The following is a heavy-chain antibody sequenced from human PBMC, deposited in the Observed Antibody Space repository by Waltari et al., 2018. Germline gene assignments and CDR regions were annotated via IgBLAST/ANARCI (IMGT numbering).Heavy chain of an antibody. V-gene: IGHV4-34*01. CDR2: ITHSGST. D-gene: IGHD3-10*01. Sequence: QVQLQQWGAGLLKPSETLSLTCPVYGGSFSGYYWSWIRQPPGKGLEWIGEITHSGSTNYNPSLKSRVTISVDTSKNRFSLKLSSVTAADTAVYYCARPAGRRYGSGSYYKGYFDYWGQGTLVTVSS. J-gene: IGHJ4*02. CDR3: ARPAGRRYGSGSYYKGYFDY. CDR1: GGSFSGYY.